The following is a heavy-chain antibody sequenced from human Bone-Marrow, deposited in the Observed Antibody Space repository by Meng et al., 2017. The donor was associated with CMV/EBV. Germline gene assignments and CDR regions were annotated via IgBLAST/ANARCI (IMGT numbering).Heavy chain of an antibody. CDR2: ISAYNGNT. CDR1: GYTFSSYG. CDR3: ARCGLRSSTSCYSEFDY. Sequence: ASVKVSCKASGYTFSSYGISWVRQAPGQGLEWMGWISAYNGNTNYAQKLQGRVTITRNTSISTAYMELSSLRSEDTAVYYCARCGLRSSTSCYSEFDYWGQGTLVTVSS. J-gene: IGHJ4*02. V-gene: IGHV1-18*01. D-gene: IGHD2-2*02.